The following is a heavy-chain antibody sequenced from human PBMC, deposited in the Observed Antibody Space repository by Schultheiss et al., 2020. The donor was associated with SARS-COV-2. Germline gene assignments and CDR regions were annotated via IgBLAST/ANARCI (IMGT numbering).Heavy chain of an antibody. CDR3: GREGVKQFLYYYYYMDV. CDR1: GFTFSSYS. D-gene: IGHD6-19*01. J-gene: IGHJ6*03. Sequence: GGSLRLSCAASGFTFSSYSMNWVRQAPGKGLEWVSSISSSSSYIYYADSVKGRFTISRDNAKNSLYLQMNSLRAEDTAVYYCGREGVKQFLYYYYYMDVWGKGTTVTVSS. V-gene: IGHV3-21*01. CDR2: ISSSSSYI.